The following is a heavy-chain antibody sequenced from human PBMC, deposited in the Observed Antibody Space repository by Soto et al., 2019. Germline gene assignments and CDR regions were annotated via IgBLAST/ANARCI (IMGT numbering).Heavy chain of an antibody. CDR3: ARDNDVWTGYFFDT. J-gene: IGHJ4*02. Sequence: QVQLVQSAAEVRQPGASVKVSCKASGYIFTNYAISWVRPAPGQGPEWMGWISGYNGDTNTHYSQKFQGRVTMTTDMSTTTAYMELRSLRSDDTAVDYCARDNDVWTGYFFDTWGQGTLVTVSS. CDR1: GYIFTNYA. V-gene: IGHV1-18*01. CDR2: ISGYNGDTNT. D-gene: IGHD3-3*01.